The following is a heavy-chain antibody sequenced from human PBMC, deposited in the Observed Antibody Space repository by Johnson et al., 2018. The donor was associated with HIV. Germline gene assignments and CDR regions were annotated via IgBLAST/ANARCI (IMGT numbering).Heavy chain of an antibody. CDR3: ALDGRRGYSYDWGHDAFDI. CDR2: IYSGGTT. CDR1: EFAFSSYD. J-gene: IGHJ3*02. Sequence: EMQLVESGGGLVQPGGSLRLPCAASEFAFSSYDMHWVRQAPGKRLEWVSVIYSGGTTYNADSVKGRFTISRDNSKNTLYLQMNSLRAEDTAVYYCALDGRRGYSYDWGHDAFDIWGQGTMVTVSS. V-gene: IGHV3-66*01. D-gene: IGHD5-18*01.